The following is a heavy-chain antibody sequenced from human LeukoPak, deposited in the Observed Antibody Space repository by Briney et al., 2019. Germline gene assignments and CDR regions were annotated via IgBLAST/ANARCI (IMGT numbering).Heavy chain of an antibody. J-gene: IGHJ4*02. CDR1: GGSISSGY. CDR2: IYYSGST. CDR3: ARVDYGSGSYYLDY. Sequence: ASETLSLTCTVSGGSISSGYRTWIRQPPGKGLEWIGYIYYSGSTNYNPSLKSRVTISVDTSKNQFSLKLSSVTAADTAVYYCARVDYGSGSYYLDYWGQGTLVTVSS. V-gene: IGHV4-59*01. D-gene: IGHD3-10*01.